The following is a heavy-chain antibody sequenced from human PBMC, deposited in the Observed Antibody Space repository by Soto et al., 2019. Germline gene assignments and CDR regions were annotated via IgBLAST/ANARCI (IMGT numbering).Heavy chain of an antibody. D-gene: IGHD1-26*01. Sequence: EVQLLESGGGLVQPGGSLRLSCAGSGFFFSSYTMPWVRQAPGKGLEWVSSFSATSENTYYADSVRGRFTISRDNSKNTLFLQMNSLPAKNTARYYYAKARDHPWVLLPFDYWGQGTLVTVSS. J-gene: IGHJ4*02. CDR2: FSATSENT. CDR3: AKARDHPWVLLPFDY. CDR1: GFFFSSYT. V-gene: IGHV3-23*01.